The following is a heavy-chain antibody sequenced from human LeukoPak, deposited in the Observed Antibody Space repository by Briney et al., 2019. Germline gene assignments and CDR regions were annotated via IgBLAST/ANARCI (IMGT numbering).Heavy chain of an antibody. J-gene: IGHJ4*02. Sequence: GGSLRLSCAASGFTFRNYGMHWVRQAPGKGLEWVAVIWYDGGNKYYADSVKGRFTISRDNSKNTLYLRMSSLRAEDTAVYYCARFGKTVEIFDYWGQGTLVTVSS. CDR1: GFTFRNYG. CDR3: ARFGKTVEIFDY. D-gene: IGHD6-19*01. CDR2: IWYDGGNK. V-gene: IGHV3-33*01.